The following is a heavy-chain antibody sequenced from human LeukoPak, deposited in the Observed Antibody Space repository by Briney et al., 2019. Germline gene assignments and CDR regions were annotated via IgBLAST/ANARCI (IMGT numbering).Heavy chain of an antibody. V-gene: IGHV3-21*01. CDR1: GFTFSSYS. D-gene: IGHD6-19*01. CDR2: ISSSSSYI. CDR3: SGYSSGWTYYFDY. J-gene: IGHJ4*02. Sequence: GGSLRLSCAASGFTFSSYSMNWVRQAPGKGLEWVSSISSSSSYIYYADSVKGRFTISRDNAKNSLYLQMNSLSAEDTAVYYCSGYSSGWTYYFDYWGQGTLVTVSS.